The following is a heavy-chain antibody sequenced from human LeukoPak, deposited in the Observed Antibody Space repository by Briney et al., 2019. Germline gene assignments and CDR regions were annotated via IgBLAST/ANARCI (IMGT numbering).Heavy chain of an antibody. J-gene: IGHJ6*03. CDR3: ARERYSSGMDV. V-gene: IGHV4-59*01. CDR1: GGSISSYY. Sequence: SETLSLTCTVSGGSISSYYWSWIRQPPGKGLEWIGYIYYSGSTNYNPSLKSRVTISVDTSKNQFSLKLSSVTAADTAVYYCARERYSSGMDVWGKGTTVTVSS. D-gene: IGHD6-19*01. CDR2: IYYSGST.